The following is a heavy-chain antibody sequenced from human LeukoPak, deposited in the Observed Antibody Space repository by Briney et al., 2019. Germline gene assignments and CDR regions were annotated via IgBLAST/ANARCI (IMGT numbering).Heavy chain of an antibody. Sequence: SGGSLRLSCAASGFTLSSYWMSWVRQAPGKGVEWVANIKQDGSEKYYVDSVKGRFTISRDNAKNSLYLQMNSLRAEDTAVYYCARLESVYYYDSSGYYPDYWGQGTLVTVSS. CDR1: GFTLSSYW. CDR2: IKQDGSEK. CDR3: ARLESVYYYDSSGYYPDY. J-gene: IGHJ4*02. D-gene: IGHD3-22*01. V-gene: IGHV3-7*01.